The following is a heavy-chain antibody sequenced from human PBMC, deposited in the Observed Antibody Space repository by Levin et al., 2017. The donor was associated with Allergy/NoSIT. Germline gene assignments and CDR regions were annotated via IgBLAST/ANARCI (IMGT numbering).Heavy chain of an antibody. D-gene: IGHD3-10*01. V-gene: IGHV3-9*01. Sequence: GGSLRLSCAASGFTFDDYAMHWVRQAPGKGLEWVSGISWNSGSIGYADSVKGRFTISRDNAKNSLYLQMNSLRAEDTALYYCAKGGGYGSRWGRLAYYFDYWGQGTLVTVSS. CDR2: ISWNSGSI. CDR3: AKGGGYGSRWGRLAYYFDY. J-gene: IGHJ4*02. CDR1: GFTFDDYA.